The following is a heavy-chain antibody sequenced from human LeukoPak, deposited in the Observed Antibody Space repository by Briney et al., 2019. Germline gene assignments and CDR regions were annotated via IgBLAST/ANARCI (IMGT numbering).Heavy chain of an antibody. Sequence: SGGSLRLSCAASGFTFSSYAMSWVRQAPGKGLEWVSVISGSGGSTYYADSVKGRFTISRDNSKNTLYLQMNSLRAEDTAVYYCAKVGPLWFGIYDYWGQGTLVTVSS. CDR3: AKVGPLWFGIYDY. V-gene: IGHV3-23*01. D-gene: IGHD3-10*01. J-gene: IGHJ4*02. CDR2: ISGSGGST. CDR1: GFTFSSYA.